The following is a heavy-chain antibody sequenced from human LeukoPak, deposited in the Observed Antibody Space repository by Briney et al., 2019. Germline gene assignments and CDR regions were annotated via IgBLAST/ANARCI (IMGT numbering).Heavy chain of an antibody. J-gene: IGHJ5*02. CDR1: GFTFSSYW. CDR2: INSDGSST. D-gene: IGHD3-10*01. Sequence: GGSLRLSCAASGFTFSSYWMHWVRQAPGKGLVWVSRINSDGSSTNYADSVKGRFTISRDNAKNSLYLQINSLRAEDTAVYYCATDRPYITSWYGCSTPWGQGTLVTVSS. CDR3: ATDRPYITSWYGCSTP. V-gene: IGHV3-74*01.